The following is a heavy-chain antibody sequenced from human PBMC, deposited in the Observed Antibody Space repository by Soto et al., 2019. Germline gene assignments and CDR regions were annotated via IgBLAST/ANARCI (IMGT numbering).Heavy chain of an antibody. CDR1: GYSFTSYW. Sequence: PGESLKISCKGCGYSFTSYWIGWVREMPGRGLEWMGIIYPGDSDTRYSPSFQGQVTISADKSISTAYLQWSSLKASDTATYYCAREGGYNWNSGYYGMDVWGQGTTVTVSS. D-gene: IGHD1-7*01. CDR3: AREGGYNWNSGYYGMDV. V-gene: IGHV5-51*01. J-gene: IGHJ6*02. CDR2: IYPGDSDT.